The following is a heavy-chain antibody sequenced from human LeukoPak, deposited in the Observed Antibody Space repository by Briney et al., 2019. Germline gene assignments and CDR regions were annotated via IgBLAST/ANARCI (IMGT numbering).Heavy chain of an antibody. CDR2: IYTSGST. V-gene: IGHV4-4*07. CDR3: ARAKDNYRGNDPFDI. Sequence: PSETLSLTCIFSGGSISSYYWSWIRQPAGKGLEWIGRIYTSGSTNYNPSLKSRVTMSVDTSKNQFSLKLSSVTAADTAVYYCARAKDNYRGNDPFDIWGQGTMVTVSS. J-gene: IGHJ3*02. CDR1: GGSISSYY. D-gene: IGHD4/OR15-4a*01.